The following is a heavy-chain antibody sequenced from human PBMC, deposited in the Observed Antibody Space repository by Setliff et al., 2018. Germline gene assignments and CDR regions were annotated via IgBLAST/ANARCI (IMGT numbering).Heavy chain of an antibody. CDR2: ISSDSGSI. CDR3: AGVHWTNNWFLHY. J-gene: IGHJ4*01. V-gene: IGHV3-23*03. Sequence: SLRLFSAGSGLTFSSDAMTWVRQTPGKGLEWVSVISSDSGSIYYGDSVQGRFAISRDNSKNTLYLQMNSLRSDDTAVYYCAGVHWTNNWFLHYWGQGSLVTVSS. D-gene: IGHD1-20*01. CDR1: GLTFSSDA.